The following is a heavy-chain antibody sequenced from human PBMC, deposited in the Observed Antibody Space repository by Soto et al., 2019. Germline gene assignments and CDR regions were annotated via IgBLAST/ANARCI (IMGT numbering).Heavy chain of an antibody. V-gene: IGHV1-69*02. D-gene: IGHD3-10*01. CDR3: ARVRGDPSPWFDP. CDR1: GGTFSSYT. CDR2: IIPILGIA. Sequence: QVQLVQSGAEVKKPGSSVKVSCKASGGTFSSYTISWVRQAPGQGLEWMGRIIPILGIANYAQKFQGRVTSTADKSTSTAYMELSSLRSEDTAVYYCARVRGDPSPWFDPWGQGTLVTVSS. J-gene: IGHJ5*02.